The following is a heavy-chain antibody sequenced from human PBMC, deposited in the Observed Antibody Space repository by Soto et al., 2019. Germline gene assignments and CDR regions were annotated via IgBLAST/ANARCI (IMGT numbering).Heavy chain of an antibody. CDR1: GYTFSRYG. D-gene: IGHD2-8*01. J-gene: IGHJ6*02. CDR3: AKNGQPPYYYYGMDV. V-gene: IGHV1-18*01. CDR2: ISGYNGDT. Sequence: QGQLVQSGPEVKKPGASVKVSCKTSGYTFSRYGISWVRQAPGQGLEWMGWISGYNGDTNYAQKVQGRVTMTIDTSTYTAYMELRSLTSDDTAIYYCAKNGQPPYYYYGMDVWGQGTTVTVSS.